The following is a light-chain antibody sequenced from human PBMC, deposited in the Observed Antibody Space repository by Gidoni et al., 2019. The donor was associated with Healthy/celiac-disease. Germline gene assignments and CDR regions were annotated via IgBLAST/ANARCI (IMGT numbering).Light chain of an antibody. CDR2: GAS. J-gene: IGKJ1*01. CDR3: QQYNNWPRT. CDR1: QSVSSN. V-gene: IGKV3-15*01. Sequence: EIVMPQSPATLSVSPGESSTLSCRASQSVSSNLAWYQQKHGQAPRLLIYGASTRATGIPARFSGSGSGTEFTLTISSLQSEDFAVYYCQQYNNWPRTFGQGTKVEIK.